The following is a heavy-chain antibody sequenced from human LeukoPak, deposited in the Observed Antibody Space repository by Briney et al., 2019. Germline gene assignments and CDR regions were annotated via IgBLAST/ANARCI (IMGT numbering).Heavy chain of an antibody. Sequence: ASVKVSCKASGGTFSSYAISWVRQAPGQGLEWMGGIIPIFGTANYAQKFQGRVTITTDESTSTAYMELSSLRSVDTAVYYCARGQVWGSYRRLDYWGQGTLVTVSS. CDR3: ARGQVWGSYRRLDY. V-gene: IGHV1-69*05. J-gene: IGHJ4*02. CDR1: GGTFSSYA. CDR2: IIPIFGTA. D-gene: IGHD3-16*02.